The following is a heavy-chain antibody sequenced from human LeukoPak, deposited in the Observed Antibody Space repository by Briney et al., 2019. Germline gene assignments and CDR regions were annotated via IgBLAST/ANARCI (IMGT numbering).Heavy chain of an antibody. V-gene: IGHV3-11*06. Sequence: GGSLILSCASAGFTFSDYYMSWIRQAPGRGLEWVSFISSSSSYTNYADSVKGRFTIYRDNAKNSLYLQMNRLRAEDTAVYYCARDPPHYYDSSGYYPSDCWGQGTLVTVSS. CDR3: ARDPPHYYDSSGYYPSDC. CDR1: GFTFSDYY. CDR2: ISSSSSYT. J-gene: IGHJ4*02. D-gene: IGHD3-22*01.